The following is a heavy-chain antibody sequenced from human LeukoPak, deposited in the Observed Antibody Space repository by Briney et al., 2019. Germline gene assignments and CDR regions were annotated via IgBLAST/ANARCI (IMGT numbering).Heavy chain of an antibody. CDR1: GGSISSGDYY. V-gene: IGHV4-61*08. CDR2: IYYSGST. Sequence: SETLSLTCTVSGGSISSGDYYWSWIRQPPGEGLEWIGYIYYSGSTNYNPSLKSRVTISVDTSKNQFSLKLSSVTAADAAVYYCARQQLVVGYYYYYGMDVWGQGTTVTVSS. J-gene: IGHJ6*02. D-gene: IGHD6-13*01. CDR3: ARQQLVVGYYYYYGMDV.